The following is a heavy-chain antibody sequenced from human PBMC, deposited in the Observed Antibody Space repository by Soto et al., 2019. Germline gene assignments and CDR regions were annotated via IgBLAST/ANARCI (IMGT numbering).Heavy chain of an antibody. CDR1: GYTFTRHG. CDR3: AIEETISGNWDY. D-gene: IGHD3-10*01. V-gene: IGHV1-3*04. J-gene: IGHJ4*02. CDR2: INTENGHT. Sequence: QVQLVQSGAEVKNPGASVKVSCKGSGYTFTRHGMHWVRQAPGQGLEWMGWINTENGHTVYTEKFQGRVTITRDTSANTAYIDRSSLRFEDTAVYYCAIEETISGNWDYWGQGSLVTVSS.